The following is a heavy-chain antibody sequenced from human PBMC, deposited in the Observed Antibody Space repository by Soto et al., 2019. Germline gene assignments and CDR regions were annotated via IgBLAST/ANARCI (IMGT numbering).Heavy chain of an antibody. CDR3: ARDPAGSSSWYSPTASFGMDV. V-gene: IGHV4-59*01. D-gene: IGHD6-13*01. CDR2: IYYSGST. CDR1: GGSISSYY. J-gene: IGHJ6*02. Sequence: SETLSLTCTVSGGSISSYYWSWIRQPPGKGLEWIGYIYYSGSTNYNPSLKSRVTISVDTSKNQFSLKLSSVTAADTAVYYCARDPAGSSSWYSPTASFGMDVWGQGTTVTVSS.